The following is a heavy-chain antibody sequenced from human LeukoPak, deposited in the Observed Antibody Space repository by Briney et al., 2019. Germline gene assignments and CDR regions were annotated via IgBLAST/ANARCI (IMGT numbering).Heavy chain of an antibody. CDR1: GGSISSGAY. CDR3: ANSWYYLDSSGLPKSDAFDR. V-gene: IGHV4-38-2*01. CDR2: IYHSGST. J-gene: IGHJ3*01. D-gene: IGHD3-22*01. Sequence: PETLSLTCAVSGGSISSGAYWGWVPQPPGKGREWIATIYHSGSTYYNQSLNSRVTISIDTSKNQFSLKLSSVTAADTAVYYCANSWYYLDSSGLPKSDAFDRWGQGTLVTVSS.